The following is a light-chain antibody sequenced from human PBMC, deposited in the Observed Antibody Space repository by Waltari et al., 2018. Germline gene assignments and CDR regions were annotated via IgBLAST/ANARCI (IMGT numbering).Light chain of an antibody. CDR3: QQYNYWPRT. J-gene: IGKJ2*01. CDR2: YAS. CDR1: YTITRN. V-gene: IGKV3-15*01. Sequence: ELVMTQSPATLSVSPGERATLSCRASYTITRNLAWYQQIPGQAPRLLIYYASTRAIGVPARFSGSGSGVEFTLTISSLQSEDYAVYYCQQYNYWPRTFGQGTKLEIK.